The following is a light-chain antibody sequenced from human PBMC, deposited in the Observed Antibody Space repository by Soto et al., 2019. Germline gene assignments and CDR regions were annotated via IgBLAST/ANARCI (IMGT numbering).Light chain of an antibody. Sequence: EIVLTQSPVILSLSPGERATLSCRANQSISTYLAWYQQKPGQAPRLIIFDASNRATGIPARFRGSGSGTDFTLTITSLETEDSAIYYCQQCYNWPRGFTVGQGTTLEIK. CDR2: DAS. J-gene: IGKJ2*01. CDR3: QQCYNWPRGFT. V-gene: IGKV3-11*01. CDR1: QSISTY.